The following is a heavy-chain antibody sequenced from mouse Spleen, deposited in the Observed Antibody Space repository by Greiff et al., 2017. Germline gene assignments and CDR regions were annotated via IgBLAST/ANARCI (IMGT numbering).Heavy chain of an antibody. CDR3: LNWDVRGFAY. CDR2: IYPGDGDT. J-gene: IGHJ3*01. Sequence: QVQLQQSGPELVKPGASVKISCKASGYAFSSSWMNWVKQRPGKGLEWIGRIYPGDGDTNYNGKFKGKATLTADKSSSTAYMQLSSLTSEDSAVYFCLNWDVRGFAYWGQGTLVTVSA. CDR1: GYAFSSSW. V-gene: IGHV1-82*01. D-gene: IGHD4-1*01.